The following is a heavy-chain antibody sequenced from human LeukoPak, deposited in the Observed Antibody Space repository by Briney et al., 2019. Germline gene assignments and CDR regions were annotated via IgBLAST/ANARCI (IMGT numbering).Heavy chain of an antibody. J-gene: IGHJ4*02. CDR1: GFTFSSYS. V-gene: IGHV3-48*01. Sequence: PGGSLRLSCAASGFTFSSYSMNWVRQAPGKGLEWVSYISSSSSTIYYADSVKGRFTISRDNAKNSLYLQMNSLRAEDTAVYYCARDPEDDYGDSHDDYWGQGTLVTVSS. CDR3: ARDPEDDYGDSHDDY. CDR2: ISSSSSTI. D-gene: IGHD4-17*01.